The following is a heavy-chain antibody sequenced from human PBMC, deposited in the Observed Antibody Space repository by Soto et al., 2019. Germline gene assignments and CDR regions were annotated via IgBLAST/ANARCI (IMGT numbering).Heavy chain of an antibody. J-gene: IGHJ5*02. D-gene: IGHD6-13*01. V-gene: IGHV4-61*01. CDR2: IYYSGST. Sequence: SETLSLTCTVSGGSVSSGSHYWSWIRQPPGKGLEWIGYIYYSGSTNYNPSLKSRVTISVDTSKNQFSLKLSSVTAADTAVYYCARDQAGIAAAGTVWFDPWGQGTLVTVSS. CDR3: ARDQAGIAAAGTVWFDP. CDR1: GGSVSSGSHY.